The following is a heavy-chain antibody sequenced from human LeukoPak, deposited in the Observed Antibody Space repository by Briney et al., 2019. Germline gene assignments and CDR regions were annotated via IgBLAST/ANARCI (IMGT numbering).Heavy chain of an antibody. CDR1: GFTFSRYS. Sequence: GGSLRLSCAASGFTFSRYSLDWVRQAPGKGLEWVSSISSISRTIYYADSVKGRFTISRDNAQNSLHLQMNSLRDEDTALYYCAIQSCTDGVCSTPFASWGQGTLVTVSS. J-gene: IGHJ1*01. CDR3: AIQSCTDGVCSTPFAS. D-gene: IGHD2-8*01. V-gene: IGHV3-48*02. CDR2: ISSISRTI.